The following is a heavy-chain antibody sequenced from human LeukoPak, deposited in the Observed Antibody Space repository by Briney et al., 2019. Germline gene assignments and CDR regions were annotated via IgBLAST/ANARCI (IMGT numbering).Heavy chain of an antibody. J-gene: IGHJ4*02. D-gene: IGHD2-21*01. CDR2: MNPNSGNT. V-gene: IGHV1-8*03. Sequence: ASVKVSCKASGYTFTSYDINWVRQATGQGLEWMGWMNPNSGNTGYAQKFQGRVTITRNTSISTAYMELSSLRSEDTAVYYCARAPRVVIAILGFDYWGQGTLVTVSS. CDR3: ARAPRVVIAILGFDY. CDR1: GYTFTSYD.